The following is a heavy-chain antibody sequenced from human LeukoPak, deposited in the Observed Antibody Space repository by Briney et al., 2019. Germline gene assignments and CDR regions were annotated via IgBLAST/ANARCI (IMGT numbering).Heavy chain of an antibody. Sequence: GGSLRLSCAAYGFTFSSHSMNWVRQAPGKGLEWVSYISSSSSTIYYADSVKGRFTISRDNAKNSLYLQMNSLRAEDTAVYYCAREEVATIIDYWGQGTLVTVSS. CDR2: ISSSSSTI. CDR3: AREEVATIIDY. V-gene: IGHV3-48*01. J-gene: IGHJ4*02. CDR1: GFTFSSHS. D-gene: IGHD5-12*01.